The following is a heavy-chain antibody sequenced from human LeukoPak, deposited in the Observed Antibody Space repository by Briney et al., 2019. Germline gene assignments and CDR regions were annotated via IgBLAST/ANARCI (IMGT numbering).Heavy chain of an antibody. CDR3: ARLTKRNDAFTI. Sequence: SETLSLTCSVSGDSINRYYWSWIRQPPGKGLEWIGYIYYSGSTNYNPSLKSRLTISVDTSKNQFSLKLTSVTTADTAVYYCARLTKRNDAFTIWGQGTMVTVSS. D-gene: IGHD1-14*01. J-gene: IGHJ3*02. V-gene: IGHV4-59*01. CDR2: IYYSGST. CDR1: GDSINRYY.